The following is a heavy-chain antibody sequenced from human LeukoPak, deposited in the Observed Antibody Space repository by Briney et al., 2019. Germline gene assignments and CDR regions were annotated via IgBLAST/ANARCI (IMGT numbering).Heavy chain of an antibody. D-gene: IGHD4-11*01. CDR3: ARHDSYSNYYWFDP. V-gene: IGHV4-39*01. J-gene: IGHJ5*02. CDR2: IYYSGST. Sequence: SETLSLTCTVSGGSISSSSYYWGWIRRPPGKGLEWIGSIYYSGSTYYNPSLKSRVTISVDTSKNQFSLKLSSVTAADTAVYYCARHDSYSNYYWFDPWGQGTLVTVSS. CDR1: GGSISSSSYY.